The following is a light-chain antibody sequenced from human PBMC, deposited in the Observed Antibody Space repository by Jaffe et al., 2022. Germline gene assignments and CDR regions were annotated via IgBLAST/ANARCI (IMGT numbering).Light chain of an antibody. CDR1: SSDVGGYNY. CDR3: CSFTSGISLPLYV. V-gene: IGLV2-14*01. CDR2: DVS. Sequence: QSALTQPASVSGSPGQSITISCTGTSSDVGGYNYVSWYQQRPGGVPKVLIYDVSNRPSGVSDRFSGSKSGNTASLTISGLQAEDEADYYCCSFTSGISLPLYVFGSGTKVTVL. J-gene: IGLJ1*01.